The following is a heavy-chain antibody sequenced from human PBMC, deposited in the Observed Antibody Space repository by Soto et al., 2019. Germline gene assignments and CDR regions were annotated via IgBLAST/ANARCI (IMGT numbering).Heavy chain of an antibody. V-gene: IGHV3-33*01. CDR3: ARDGTGWTGGDH. CDR1: GFTFSAYD. Sequence: QVQLVESGGGVVQPGRSLTLSCAASGFTFSAYDMHWVRQAPGKRLEWLAVLWRDGSKVYYADSVKGRFIISRDNSKNTLYLEMNSLRVEDTAVYYCARDGTGWTGGDHWGQGTLVTVSS. D-gene: IGHD6-19*01. CDR2: LWRDGSKV. J-gene: IGHJ4*02.